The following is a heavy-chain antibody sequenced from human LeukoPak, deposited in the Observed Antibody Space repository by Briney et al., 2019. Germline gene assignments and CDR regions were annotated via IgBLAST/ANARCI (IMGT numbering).Heavy chain of an antibody. CDR1: GYTFTDYY. CDR2: VDRRSGIT. V-gene: IGHV1-2*02. J-gene: IGHJ4*02. CDR3: ATDNYGMLDY. D-gene: IGHD3-9*01. Sequence: GASVKVSCKSSGYTFTDYYIHWVRRAPGQGLEWMGWVDRRSGITKCTQKFQGSVTMNRDTSINTVYVDLSGLTFDDTAVYYCATDNYGMLDYWGQGTLVTVSS.